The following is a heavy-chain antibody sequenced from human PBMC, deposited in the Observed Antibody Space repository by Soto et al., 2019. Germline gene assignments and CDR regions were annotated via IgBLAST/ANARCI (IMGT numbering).Heavy chain of an antibody. CDR2: ISASGGNT. Sequence: EAQLLESGGDLVHPGGSLRLSCAASEFTFSRHAMNWVRQAPGKGLEWVSAISASGGNTYYGDSVKGRFTISRDNSTNTLYLQMSSLRVEDTAIYYCAKESDTGMDNWGQGTLVTVSS. CDR3: AKESDTGMDN. J-gene: IGHJ4*02. V-gene: IGHV3-23*01. CDR1: EFTFSRHA. D-gene: IGHD5-18*01.